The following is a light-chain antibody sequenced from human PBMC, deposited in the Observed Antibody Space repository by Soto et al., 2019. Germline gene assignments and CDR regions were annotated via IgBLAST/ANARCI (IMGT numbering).Light chain of an antibody. V-gene: IGKV1-6*01. CDR2: AAS. Sequence: AIPMTQSPSSLSASVGDRVTITCRASQDIGDDLGWYQHKPGAAPKLLIHAASTLQSGVPSRFSGRQSGTDFTLTITSLQPEDSATYYCLQNFNYPRTFGQGTKVEIK. CDR1: QDIGDD. J-gene: IGKJ1*01. CDR3: LQNFNYPRT.